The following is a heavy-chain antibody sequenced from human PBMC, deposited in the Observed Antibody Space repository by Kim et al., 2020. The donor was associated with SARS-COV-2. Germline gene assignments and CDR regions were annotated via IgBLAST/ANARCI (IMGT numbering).Heavy chain of an antibody. Sequence: SETLSLTCTVSGGSISSYYWSWIRQPPGKGLEWIGYIYYSGSTNYNPSLKSRVTISVDTSKNQFSLKLSSVTAADTAVYYCASSATYYDFWSGYSYYYYGMDVWGQGTTVTVSS. D-gene: IGHD3-3*01. V-gene: IGHV4-59*01. CDR3: ASSATYYDFWSGYSYYYYGMDV. CDR1: GGSISSYY. CDR2: IYYSGST. J-gene: IGHJ6*02.